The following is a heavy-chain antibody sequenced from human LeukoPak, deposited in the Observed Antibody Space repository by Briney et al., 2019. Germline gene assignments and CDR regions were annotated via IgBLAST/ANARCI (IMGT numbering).Heavy chain of an antibody. D-gene: IGHD6-13*01. CDR1: GYTFTRYG. CDR2: ISAYNGNT. CDR3: ATRIAAAGLDY. V-gene: IGHV1-18*01. Sequence: ASVKVSCKASGYTFTRYGISWVRQAPGQGLEWMGWISAYNGNTNYAQKLQGRVTMTTDTSTSTAYTELRSLRSDDTAVYYCATRIAAAGLDYWGQGTLVTVSS. J-gene: IGHJ4*02.